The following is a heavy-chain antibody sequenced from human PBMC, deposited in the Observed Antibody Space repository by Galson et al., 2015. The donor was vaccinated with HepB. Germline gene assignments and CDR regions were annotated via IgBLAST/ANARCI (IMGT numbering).Heavy chain of an antibody. D-gene: IGHD5-24*01. V-gene: IGHV3-23*01. J-gene: IGHJ6*02. CDR1: GFTFSSYA. CDR2: ISGSGGST. Sequence: SLRLSCAASGFTFSSYAMSWVRQAPGKGLEWVSAISGSGGSTYYADSVKGRFTISRDNSKNTLYLQMNSLRAEDTAVYYCAKDREDGYNSPNGMDVWGQGTTVTVSS. CDR3: AKDREDGYNSPNGMDV.